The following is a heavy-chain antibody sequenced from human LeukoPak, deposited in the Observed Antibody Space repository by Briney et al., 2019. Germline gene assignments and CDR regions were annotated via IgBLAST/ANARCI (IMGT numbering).Heavy chain of an antibody. V-gene: IGHV3-66*01. CDR3: ARDNWNYSFVY. D-gene: IGHD1-7*01. J-gene: IGHJ4*02. CDR1: GITASSNK. CDR2: IYSGGGT. Sequence: PGGPLRHSRVDTGITASSNKMSSVRHAPGKGLEWVSVIYSGGGTHSADSVKGRFTISRDNSKNTLYLQMNSLRAEDTAVYYCARDNWNYSFVYWGQGTLVSVSS.